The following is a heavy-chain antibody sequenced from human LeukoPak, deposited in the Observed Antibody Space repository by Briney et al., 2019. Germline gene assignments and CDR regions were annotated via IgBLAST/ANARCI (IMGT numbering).Heavy chain of an antibody. CDR1: GFTFSSYG. V-gene: IGHV3-30*02. CDR2: IRYDGSNK. J-gene: IGHJ5*02. CDR3: AKDQDGDYPNWLDP. D-gene: IGHD4-17*01. Sequence: PGGSLRLSCAASGFTFSSYGMHWVRQAPGKGLEWVAFIRYDGSNKYYADSVKGRFTISRDNSKNTLYLQMNSLRAEDTAVYYCAKDQDGDYPNWLDPWGQGTLVTVSS.